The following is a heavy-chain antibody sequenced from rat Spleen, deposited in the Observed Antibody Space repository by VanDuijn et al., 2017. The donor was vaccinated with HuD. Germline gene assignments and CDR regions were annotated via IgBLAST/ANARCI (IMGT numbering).Heavy chain of an antibody. CDR1: GISFTDYS. CDR3: TRAPGKGYVMDA. D-gene: IGHD5-1*01. Sequence: EVQVKESGPGLVQPSQTLSLTCTVSGISFTDYSVHWVRQPPGKGLGWMGVMWRGGSTEYNSGLKSRLSISRDTSKSQVFLKMNSLQTEDTAIYYCTRAPGKGYVMDAWGQGTAVTVSS. V-gene: IGHV2S63*01. CDR2: MWRGGST. J-gene: IGHJ4*01.